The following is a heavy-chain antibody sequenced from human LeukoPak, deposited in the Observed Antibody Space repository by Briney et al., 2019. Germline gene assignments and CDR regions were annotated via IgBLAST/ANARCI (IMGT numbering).Heavy chain of an antibody. J-gene: IGHJ4*02. V-gene: IGHV3-23*01. CDR2: ISGSGGST. CDR3: AKDLRYSSSWSYFDY. D-gene: IGHD6-13*01. Sequence: GGSLRLSCAASGFTFSSYAMIWVRQAPGKGLEWVSAISGSGGSTYYADSVKGRFTISRDNSKTTLYLQMNSLRAEDTAIYYCAKDLRYSSSWSYFDYWGQGTLVTVSS. CDR1: GFTFSSYA.